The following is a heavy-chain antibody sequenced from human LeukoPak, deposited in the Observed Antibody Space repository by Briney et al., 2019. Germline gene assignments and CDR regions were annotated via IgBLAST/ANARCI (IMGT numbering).Heavy chain of an antibody. CDR3: ARRHRWFGELYNWFDP. V-gene: IGHV4-39*07. Sequence: SETLSLTCTVSGGSISSGSYYWSWIRQPPGKGLEWIGEINHSGSTNYNPSLKSRVTISVDTSKNQFSLKLSSVTAADTAAYYCARRHRWFGELYNWFDPWGQGTLVTVSS. J-gene: IGHJ5*02. CDR2: INHSGST. CDR1: GGSISSGSYY. D-gene: IGHD3-10*01.